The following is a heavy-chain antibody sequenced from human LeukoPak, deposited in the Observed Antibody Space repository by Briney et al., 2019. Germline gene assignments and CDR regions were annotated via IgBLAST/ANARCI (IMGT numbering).Heavy chain of an antibody. Sequence: GRSLRLSCAAPGITFSSFGMHWLRQAPGKGLEWVAFIWYDGSNKYYADSVKGRFTISRDNSKNTLYLQMNSLRAEDTAVYYCARDGTVTAGPFDPWGRGTLVTVYS. CDR1: GITFSSFG. V-gene: IGHV3-33*01. CDR2: IWYDGSNK. J-gene: IGHJ5*02. CDR3: ARDGTVTAGPFDP. D-gene: IGHD4-11*01.